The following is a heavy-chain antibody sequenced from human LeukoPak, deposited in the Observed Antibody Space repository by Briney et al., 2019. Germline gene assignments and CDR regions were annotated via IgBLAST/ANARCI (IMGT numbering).Heavy chain of an antibody. CDR2: ISYDGSNK. Sequence: GGSLRLSCAASGFTFSSYGMHWVRQAPGKGLEWVAVISYDGSNKYYADSVKGRFTISRDNTKNTLYLQMNSLRAEDTAVYYCAKLTTAMAYYFDYCGQGTPVTVSS. CDR3: AKLTTAMAYYFDY. CDR1: GFTFSSYG. J-gene: IGHJ4*02. D-gene: IGHD5-18*01. V-gene: IGHV3-30*18.